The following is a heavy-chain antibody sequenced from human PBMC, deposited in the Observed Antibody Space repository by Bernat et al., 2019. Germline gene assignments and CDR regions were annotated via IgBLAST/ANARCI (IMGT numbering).Heavy chain of an antibody. Sequence: QVQLVESGGGVVQPGRSLRLSCAASGFTFSSYGMHWVRQAPGKGLEWVAVICNDGSNKYYADSVKGRFTISRDNSKNTLYLQMNSLRAEDTAVYYCARESSDVDTAMAPLLDSMGFDPWGQGTLVTVSS. V-gene: IGHV3-33*01. CDR3: ARESSDVDTAMAPLLDSMGFDP. CDR2: ICNDGSNK. J-gene: IGHJ5*02. CDR1: GFTFSSYG. D-gene: IGHD5-18*01.